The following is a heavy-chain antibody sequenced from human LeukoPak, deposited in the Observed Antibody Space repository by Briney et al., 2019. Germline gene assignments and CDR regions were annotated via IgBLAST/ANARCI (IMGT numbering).Heavy chain of an antibody. D-gene: IGHD7-27*01. Sequence: PSETLSLTCAVYGGSFNGYYWSWIRQPPGKGLEWIGEGDHRGGTKYNPSLKSRVTISADSSKNQFSLKWYSVTAADTAVYYCAKTLLTGHDAFDIWGQGTMVTVSS. CDR3: AKTLLTGHDAFDI. CDR1: GGSFNGYY. CDR2: GDHRGGT. J-gene: IGHJ3*02. V-gene: IGHV4-34*01.